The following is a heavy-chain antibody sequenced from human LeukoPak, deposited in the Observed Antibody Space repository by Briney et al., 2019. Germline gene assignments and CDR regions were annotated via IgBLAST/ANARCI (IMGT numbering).Heavy chain of an antibody. CDR1: AFIFSGHW. Sequence: GGSLRLSCEGSAFIFSGHWMNWVRQTPGKGLEWVASIKEDGSERQYVDSVKGRFSISRDNTKGSLFLQLNSLRAEDTAVYYCARRDSSGYPDYWGQGTLVTVSS. CDR3: ARRDSSGYPDY. D-gene: IGHD3-22*01. J-gene: IGHJ4*02. CDR2: IKEDGSER. V-gene: IGHV3-7*03.